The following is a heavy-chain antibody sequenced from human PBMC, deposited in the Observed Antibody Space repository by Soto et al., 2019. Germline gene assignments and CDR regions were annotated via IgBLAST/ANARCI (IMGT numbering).Heavy chain of an antibody. CDR2: IVGSGGST. Sequence: EVHLLESGGDLVQPGGSLRLSCAASGITFSNYVMSWVRQAAGKGLEWVSIIVGSGGSTYYADSVKGRFTISRDNSKNTLYLQMNSLRAEDTAIYYCAKSLNDEEAFCSGGSCFAFDYWGQGTLVTLSS. CDR1: GITFSNYV. D-gene: IGHD2-15*01. V-gene: IGHV3-23*01. J-gene: IGHJ4*02. CDR3: AKSLNDEEAFCSGGSCFAFDY.